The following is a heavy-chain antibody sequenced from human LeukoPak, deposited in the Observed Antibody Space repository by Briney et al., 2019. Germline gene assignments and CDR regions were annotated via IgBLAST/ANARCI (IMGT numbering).Heavy chain of an antibody. J-gene: IGHJ4*02. CDR3: ARVGGRYSSSWDGSGDY. V-gene: IGHV3-21*01. Sequence: DGSLRLSCAASGFTFSSYSMNWVRQAPGKGLEWVSSISSSSSYIYYADSVKGRFTISRDNAKNSLHLQMNSLRAEDTAVYYCARVGGRYSSSWDGSGDYRGPGNLGTVSS. D-gene: IGHD6-13*01. CDR1: GFTFSSYS. CDR2: ISSSSSYI.